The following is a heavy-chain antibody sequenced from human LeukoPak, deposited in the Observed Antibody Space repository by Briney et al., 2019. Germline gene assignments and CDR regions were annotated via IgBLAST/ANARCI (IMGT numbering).Heavy chain of an antibody. CDR3: ARGPDSPRSWYHPVNWFDP. CDR2: ISSSSSII. CDR1: GFTFSGSA. Sequence: PGGSLRLSCEASGFTFSGSALHWVRQAPGKGLEWVSYISSSSSIIYYADSVKGRFTISRDNAKNSLYLQMNSLRDEDTAVYYCARGPDSPRSWYHPVNWFDPWGQGTLVTVSS. V-gene: IGHV3-48*02. D-gene: IGHD6-13*01. J-gene: IGHJ5*02.